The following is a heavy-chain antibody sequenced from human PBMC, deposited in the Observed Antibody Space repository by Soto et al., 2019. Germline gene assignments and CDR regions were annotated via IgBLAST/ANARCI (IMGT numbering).Heavy chain of an antibody. CDR2: IIPTLGTP. V-gene: IGHV1-69*01. CDR1: GGIFSNFA. CDR3: ARVGLGAYDY. D-gene: IGHD6-19*01. Sequence: QVQLVQSGAEVKKPGSSVKVSCKASGGIFSNFAFNWMRQAPGQGLEWMGGIIPTLGTPHYAQKFLGRVTITSDESTRTVYMEMSSLTVEVTAVYYCARVGLGAYDYWGQGTLVIVSS. J-gene: IGHJ4*02.